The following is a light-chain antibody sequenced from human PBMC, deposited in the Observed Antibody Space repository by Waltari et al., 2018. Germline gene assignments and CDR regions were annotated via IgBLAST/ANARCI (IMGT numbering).Light chain of an antibody. CDR3: QQYYTTPWT. V-gene: IGKV4-1*01. J-gene: IGKJ1*01. CDR2: CAS. CDR1: QSVLYSSNNKNY. Sequence: DIVMTQSPDSLAVSLGERATINCKSSQSVLYSSNNKNYLTWYQQKPGQPPKLRIYCASTRESGVPDRVSGSGSGTDFTLTIRSLQAEDVAVYYCQQYYTTPWTFGQGTKVEIK.